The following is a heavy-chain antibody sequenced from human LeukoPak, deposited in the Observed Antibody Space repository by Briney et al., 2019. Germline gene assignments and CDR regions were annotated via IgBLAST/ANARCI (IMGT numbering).Heavy chain of an antibody. J-gene: IGHJ4*02. V-gene: IGHV3-64*04. CDR2: ISRNGGST. CDR3: ARGNKGYSYAMDY. D-gene: IGHD5-18*01. CDR1: GFTFSNYA. Sequence: GGSLRLSCSASGFTFSNYAMHWVRQAPRKGLEYVSAISRNGGSTYYADSVKGRFTISRDNSKNTLYLQINSLRAEDTAVYYCARGNKGYSYAMDYWGQGTLVTVSS.